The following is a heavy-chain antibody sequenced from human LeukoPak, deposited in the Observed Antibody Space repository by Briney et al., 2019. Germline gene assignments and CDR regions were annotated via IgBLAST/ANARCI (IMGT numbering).Heavy chain of an antibody. CDR3: AKAYSSGWYDAFDI. CDR2: ISWNSGSI. CDR1: GFTFDDYA. J-gene: IGHJ3*02. D-gene: IGHD6-19*01. Sequence: PGRSLRLSCAASGFTFDDYAMHWVRQAPGKGLEWVSGISWNSGSIGYADSVKGRFTISRDNAKNSLYLQMNSLRAEDTALYYCAKAYSSGWYDAFDIWGQGTMVTVSS. V-gene: IGHV3-9*01.